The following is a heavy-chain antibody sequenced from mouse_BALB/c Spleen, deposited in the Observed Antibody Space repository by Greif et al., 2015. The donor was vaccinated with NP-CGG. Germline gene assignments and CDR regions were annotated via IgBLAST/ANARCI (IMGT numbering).Heavy chain of an antibody. Sequence: QVQLQQSGPGLVQPSQSLSITCTVSGFSLTSHGVHWVRQSPGKGLEWLGVIWSGGSTDYNAAFISRLSISKDNSKSXVFFKMNSLQANDTAIYYCAGSYYRYDEAMDYWGQGTSVTVSS. J-gene: IGHJ4*01. CDR2: IWSGGST. CDR1: GFSLTSHG. V-gene: IGHV2-2*02. D-gene: IGHD2-14*01. CDR3: AGSYYRYDEAMDY.